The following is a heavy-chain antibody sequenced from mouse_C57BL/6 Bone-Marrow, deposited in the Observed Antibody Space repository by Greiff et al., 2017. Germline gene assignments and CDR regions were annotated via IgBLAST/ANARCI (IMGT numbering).Heavy chain of an antibody. CDR2: IHPTGGYT. J-gene: IGHJ2*01. CDR1: GYTFTSYW. D-gene: IGHD1-2*01. V-gene: IGHV1-64*01. Sequence: QVQLQQPGAELVKPGASVKLSCKASGYTFTSYWMHWVKQRPGQGLEWIGMIHPTGGYTNYNAKFKGKATLTVDKSSSTAYMQLSSLTSEDSAVYYCARGATAPGAFDYWGQGTTLTVSS. CDR3: ARGATAPGAFDY.